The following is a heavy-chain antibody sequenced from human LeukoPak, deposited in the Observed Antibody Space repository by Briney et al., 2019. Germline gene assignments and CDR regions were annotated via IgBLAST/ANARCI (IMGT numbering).Heavy chain of an antibody. CDR3: ARDGDTVLTRGYYYYMDV. CDR1: GVTFSNAW. Sequence: GGSLRLSCAASGVTFSNAWMSWVRQAPGKGLEWVGRIKSKTDGGTTDYAAPVKGRFTISRDDSKNTLYLQMNSLRAEDTAVYYCARDGDTVLTRGYYYYMDVWGKGTTLTVSS. J-gene: IGHJ6*03. V-gene: IGHV3-15*01. D-gene: IGHD4-23*01. CDR2: IKSKTDGGTT.